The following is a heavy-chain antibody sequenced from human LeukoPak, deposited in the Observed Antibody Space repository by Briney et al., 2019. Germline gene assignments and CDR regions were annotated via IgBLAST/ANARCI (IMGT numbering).Heavy chain of an antibody. V-gene: IGHV1-18*01. J-gene: IGHJ4*02. CDR3: AGAVTVTTGPLGY. CDR1: GYTFTSYG. CDR2: ISAYNGNT. D-gene: IGHD4-17*01. Sequence: ASVKVSCKASGYTFTSYGISWVRPAPGQGLEWMGWISAYNGNTNYAQNLQGRVTMTTDTSTNTAYMELRSLRSDDTAIYYCAGAVTVTTGPLGYWGQGTLVTVSS.